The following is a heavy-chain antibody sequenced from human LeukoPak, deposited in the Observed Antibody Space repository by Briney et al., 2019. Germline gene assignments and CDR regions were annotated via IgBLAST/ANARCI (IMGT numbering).Heavy chain of an antibody. CDR3: ARSPSYSGYDC. D-gene: IGHD5-12*01. V-gene: IGHV3-53*01. J-gene: IGHJ4*02. CDR1: GFTVSSNY. CDR2: IYSGGST. Sequence: PRGSLRLSCAASGFTVSSNYMSWVRQAPGKGLEWVSVIYSGGSTYYADSVKGRFTISRDNSKNTLYLQMNSLRAEDTAVYYCARSPSYSGYDCWGQGTLVTVSS.